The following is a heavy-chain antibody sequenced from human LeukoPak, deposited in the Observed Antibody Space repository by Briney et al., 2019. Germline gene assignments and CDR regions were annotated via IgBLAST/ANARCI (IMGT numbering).Heavy chain of an antibody. CDR3: ARDPRVENHFDY. V-gene: IGHV3-21*01. Sequence: PGGSLRLSCAASGFTFSSYAMSWVRQAPGKGLEWVSSISSSSSYIYYADSVKGRFTISRDNAKNSLYLQMNSLRAEDTAVYYCARDPRVENHFDYWGQGTLVTVSS. J-gene: IGHJ4*02. CDR1: GFTFSSYA. D-gene: IGHD1-14*01. CDR2: ISSSSSYI.